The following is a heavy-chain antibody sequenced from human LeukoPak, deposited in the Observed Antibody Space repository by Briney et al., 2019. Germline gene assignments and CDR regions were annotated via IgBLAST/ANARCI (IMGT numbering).Heavy chain of an antibody. CDR2: ISAYNGNT. V-gene: IGHV1-18*01. J-gene: IGHJ4*02. CDR3: ARLGCSYGLYCFDY. CDR1: GYTFTSCG. D-gene: IGHD5-18*01. Sequence: ASVKVSCKASGYTFTSCGISWVRQAPGQGLEWMGWISAYNGNTNYAQKLQGRVAMTTDTSTSTAYMELRSLRSDDTAVYYCARLGCSYGLYCFDYWGQGTLVTVSS.